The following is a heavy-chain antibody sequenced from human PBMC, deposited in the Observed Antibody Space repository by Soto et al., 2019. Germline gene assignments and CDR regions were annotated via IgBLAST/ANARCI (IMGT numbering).Heavy chain of an antibody. D-gene: IGHD7-27*01. CDR1: GFTVSSNY. Sequence: GGSLRLSCAASGFTVSSNYMSWVCQAPGKGLEWVSVIYSGGSTYYADSVKGRFTISRDNSKNTLYLQMNSLRAEDTAVYYCAREPPLTEPFPNDAFDIWGQGTMVTVSS. V-gene: IGHV3-66*02. CDR3: AREPPLTEPFPNDAFDI. J-gene: IGHJ3*02. CDR2: IYSGGST.